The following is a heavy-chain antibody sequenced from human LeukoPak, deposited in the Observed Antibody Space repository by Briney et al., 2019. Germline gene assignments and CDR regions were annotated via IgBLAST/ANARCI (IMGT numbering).Heavy chain of an antibody. Sequence: GGSLGLSCAASGFTFRSYSMNWVRQAPGKGLEWVSSITSSSSYIYYADSLKGRFTISRDNAKNSLYLQMNSLRAEDTAVYYCARGRQNSGSYSDAFDIWGQGTMVTVSS. CDR2: ITSSSSYI. CDR1: GFTFRSYS. CDR3: ARGRQNSGSYSDAFDI. D-gene: IGHD1-26*01. V-gene: IGHV3-21*01. J-gene: IGHJ3*02.